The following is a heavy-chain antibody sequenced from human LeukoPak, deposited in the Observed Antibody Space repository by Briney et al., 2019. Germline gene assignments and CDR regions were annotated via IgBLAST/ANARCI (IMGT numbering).Heavy chain of an antibody. J-gene: IGHJ4*02. Sequence: GGSLRLSCAASGFTFSSHWMHWVRQAPGKGLVWVSRINSDGSSISYADSVKGRFTISRDNAENSLYLQMNSLRAEDTALYYCARKRPNYFDYWGQGTLVTVSS. CDR3: ARKRPNYFDY. V-gene: IGHV3-74*01. CDR1: GFTFSSHW. CDR2: INSDGSSI.